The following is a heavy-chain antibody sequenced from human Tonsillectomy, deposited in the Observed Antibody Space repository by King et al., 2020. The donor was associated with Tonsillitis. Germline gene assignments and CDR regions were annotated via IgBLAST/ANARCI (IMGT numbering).Heavy chain of an antibody. CDR3: ARLTEYYDSSGYVWFDP. CDR1: GFTFSSYW. D-gene: IGHD3-22*01. J-gene: IGHJ5*02. CDR2: IKQDGSEK. Sequence: VQLVESGGGLVQPGGSLRLSCAASGFTFSSYWMSWVRQAPGKGLEWVANIKQDGSEKYYVDSVKGRFTISRDKAKNSLYLQMKTLRAEDTAVYYCARLTEYYDSSGYVWFDPWGQGTLVTVSS. V-gene: IGHV3-7*01.